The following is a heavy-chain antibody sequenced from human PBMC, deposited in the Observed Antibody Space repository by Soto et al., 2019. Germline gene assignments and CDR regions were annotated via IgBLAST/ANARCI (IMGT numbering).Heavy chain of an antibody. CDR1: GGSISSSSYY. D-gene: IGHD3-22*01. V-gene: IGHV4-39*01. CDR2: IYYSGST. CDR3: ARHASTYYYDSSGYSRDNWFDP. J-gene: IGHJ5*02. Sequence: SETLSLTCTVSGGSISSSSYYWGWIRQPPGKGLEWIGSIYYSGSTYSNPSLKSRVTISVDTSKNQFSLKLSSVTAADTAVYYCARHASTYYYDSSGYSRDNWFDPWGQGTLVTVSS.